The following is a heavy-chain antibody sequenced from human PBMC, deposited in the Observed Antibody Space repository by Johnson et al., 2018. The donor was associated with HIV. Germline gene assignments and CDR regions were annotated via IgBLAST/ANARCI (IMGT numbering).Heavy chain of an antibody. CDR2: ISYDGTNT. D-gene: IGHD6-19*01. CDR1: DFTFSNNV. J-gene: IGHJ3*02. V-gene: IGHV3-30*03. CDR3: ARGIAVSNWVDI. Sequence: QVQLVESGGGVVQPGRSLRLSCAASDFTFSNNVIHWVRQAPGKGLEWVAVISYDGTNTYYADSVRGRFTISRDNSRNTLYLQMNSLRAEDTAVYYCARGIAVSNWVDIWGQGTMVTVSS.